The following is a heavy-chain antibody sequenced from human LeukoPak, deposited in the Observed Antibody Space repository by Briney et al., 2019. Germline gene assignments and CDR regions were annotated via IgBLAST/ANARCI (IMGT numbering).Heavy chain of an antibody. CDR1: GFTFSSYV. D-gene: IGHD1-1*01. V-gene: IGHV3-74*01. CDR2: ISHDGII. J-gene: IGHJ4*02. Sequence: PWGSLRLSCETAGFTFSSYVMHWVRRTPGKGLVWVSRISHDGIISYADSVKGRFTISRDNAKNTLTLQMNSLRVEDTAVYFCARDWVYKIDYWGRGTLVTVSS. CDR3: ARDWVYKIDY.